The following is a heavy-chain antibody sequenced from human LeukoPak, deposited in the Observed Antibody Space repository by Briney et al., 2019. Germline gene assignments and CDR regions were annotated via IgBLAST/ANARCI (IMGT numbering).Heavy chain of an antibody. CDR1: GGSISSYY. V-gene: IGHV4-59*01. CDR2: IYYSGST. J-gene: IGHJ4*02. CDR3: ARDQADSSGYYMYFDY. D-gene: IGHD3-22*01. Sequence: PSETLSLTCTVSGGSISSYYWSWIRQPPGKGLEWIGDIYYSGSTNYNPSLKSRVTISVDTSKNQFSLKLSSVTAADTAAYYCARDQADSSGYYMYFDYWGQGTLVTVS.